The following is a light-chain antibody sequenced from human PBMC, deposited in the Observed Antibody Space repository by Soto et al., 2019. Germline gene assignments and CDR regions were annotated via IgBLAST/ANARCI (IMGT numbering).Light chain of an antibody. CDR1: SGSIASNY. J-gene: IGLJ2*01. CDR2: EDN. V-gene: IGLV6-57*04. CDR3: QSYHSGNVV. Sequence: NFMLTQPHSVSEAPGTTVTISCTRSSGSIASNYVQWYQQRPGSAPTPVIYEDNERPSGVPDRFSGSIDSSSNSASLTISGLKADDEADYYCQSYHSGNVVFGGGTQLTVL.